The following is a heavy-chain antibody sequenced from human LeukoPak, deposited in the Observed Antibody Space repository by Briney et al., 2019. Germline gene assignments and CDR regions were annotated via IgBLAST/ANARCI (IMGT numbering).Heavy chain of an antibody. CDR2: IYYSGST. V-gene: IGHV4-39*07. CDR1: GGSISSSSYY. D-gene: IGHD3-22*01. Sequence: SETLSLTCTVSGGSISSSSYYWGWIRQPPGKGLEWIGGIYYSGSTYYNPSLKSRVTISVDTSKNQFSLKLSSVTAADTAVYYCARDRVLRGMIVGRRPYYFDYWGQGTLVTVSS. J-gene: IGHJ4*02. CDR3: ARDRVLRGMIVGRRPYYFDY.